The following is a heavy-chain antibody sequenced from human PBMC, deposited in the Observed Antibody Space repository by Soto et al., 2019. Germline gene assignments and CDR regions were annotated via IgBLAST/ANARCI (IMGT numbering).Heavy chain of an antibody. CDR1: GGSFSGYY. CDR3: ARGSPRIQLWLNSNIVFDY. Sequence: PSETLSLTCAVYGGSFSGYYWSWIRQPPGNGLEWIGEINHSGSTNYNPSLKSRVTISVDTSKNQFSLKLSSVTAADTAVYYCARGSPRIQLWLNSNIVFDYWGQGTLVTVS. V-gene: IGHV4-34*01. J-gene: IGHJ4*02. D-gene: IGHD5-18*01. CDR2: INHSGST.